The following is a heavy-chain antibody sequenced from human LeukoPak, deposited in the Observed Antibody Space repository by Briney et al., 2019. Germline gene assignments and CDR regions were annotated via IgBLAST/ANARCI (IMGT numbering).Heavy chain of an antibody. J-gene: IGHJ4*02. V-gene: IGHV4-59*01. D-gene: IGHD2-2*01. CDR3: ARQVPAAPYYFDY. CDR1: GGSISSYY. Sequence: SETLSLTCTVSGGSISSYYWSWIRQPPGKGLEWIGYIYYSGSTNYNPSLKSRVTISVDTSKNQFSLKLSSVTAADTAVYYCARQVPAAPYYFDYWGQGTLVTVSS. CDR2: IYYSGST.